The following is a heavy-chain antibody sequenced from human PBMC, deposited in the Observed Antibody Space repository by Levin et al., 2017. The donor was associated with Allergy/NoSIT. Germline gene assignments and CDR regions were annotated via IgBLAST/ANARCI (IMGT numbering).Heavy chain of an antibody. CDR3: AKGDGGILTPFDY. CDR2: ISGSGGST. J-gene: IGHJ4*02. CDR1: GFTFSSYA. Sequence: GESLKISCAASGFTFSSYAMSWVRQAPGKGLEWVSAISGSGGSTYYADSVKGRFTISRDNSKNTLYLQMNSLRAEDTAVYYCAKGDGGILTPFDYWGQGTLVTVSS. D-gene: IGHD3-9*01. V-gene: IGHV3-23*01.